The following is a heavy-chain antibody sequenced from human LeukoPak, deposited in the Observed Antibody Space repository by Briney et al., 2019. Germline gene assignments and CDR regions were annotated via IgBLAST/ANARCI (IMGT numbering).Heavy chain of an antibody. V-gene: IGHV3-30*02. CDR1: GFTFSSYG. CDR2: IRYDGSNK. Sequence: GGSLRLSCAASGFTFSSYGMHWVRQAPGKGLEWVAFIRYDGSNKYYADSVKGRFTISRDNSKNTLYLQMNSLRAEDTAVYYCARDLENSSGWRYNWFDPWGQGTLVTVSS. CDR3: ARDLENSSGWRYNWFDP. J-gene: IGHJ5*02. D-gene: IGHD6-19*01.